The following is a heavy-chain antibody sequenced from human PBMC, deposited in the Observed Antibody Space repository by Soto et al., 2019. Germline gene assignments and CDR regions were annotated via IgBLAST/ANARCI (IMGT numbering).Heavy chain of an antibody. D-gene: IGHD3-3*01. J-gene: IGHJ4*02. V-gene: IGHV3-74*01. Sequence: GGSLRLSCAASGFTFSSYWMHWVRQAPGKGLVWVSRINSDGSSTSYADSVKGRFTISRDNAKNTLYLQMNSLRAEDTAVYYCARDPSYDFWSGFFDYWGQGTLVTVSS. CDR1: GFTFSSYW. CDR3: ARDPSYDFWSGFFDY. CDR2: INSDGSST.